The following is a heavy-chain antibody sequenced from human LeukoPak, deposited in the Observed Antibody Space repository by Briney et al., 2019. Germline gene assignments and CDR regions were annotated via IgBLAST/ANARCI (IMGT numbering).Heavy chain of an antibody. D-gene: IGHD3-3*01. CDR3: ARGPGSTYYDLWSGYYKLLFEDY. CDR2: MNPNSGHT. J-gene: IGHJ4*02. Sequence: VASVKVSCKASGYTFTSYGISWVRQAPGQGLEWMGWMNPNSGHTSYAQKFQGRVTITRNTSISTAYMELSSLRSEDTAVYYCARGPGSTYYDLWSGYYKLLFEDYWGQGTLVTVSS. CDR1: GYTFTSYG. V-gene: IGHV1-8*03.